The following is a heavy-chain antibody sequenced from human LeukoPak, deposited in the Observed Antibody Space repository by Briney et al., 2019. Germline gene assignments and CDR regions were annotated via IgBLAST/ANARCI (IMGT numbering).Heavy chain of an antibody. CDR3: ARDEASSHTDY. D-gene: IGHD6-13*01. CDR1: GFTVSSNY. V-gene: IGHV3-53*04. J-gene: IGHJ4*02. Sequence: PGGSLRLSCAASGFTVSSNYMSWVRQAPGKGLEWVSVIYSGGSTYYADSVKGRFTISRHNSKNTLYLQMNSLRAEDTAVYHCARDEASSHTDYWGQGTLVTVSS. CDR2: IYSGGST.